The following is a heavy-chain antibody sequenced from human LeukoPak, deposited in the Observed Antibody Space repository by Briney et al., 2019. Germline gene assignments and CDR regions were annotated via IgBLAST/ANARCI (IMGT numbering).Heavy chain of an antibody. J-gene: IGHJ4*02. CDR2: IIPIFGTA. CDR3: ATRSGWPLGGDY. V-gene: IGHV1-69*13. CDR1: GGTFSSYA. D-gene: IGHD6-19*01. Sequence: ASVKVSCKASGGTFSSYAISWVRQAPGQGLEWMGGIIPIFGTANYAQKFQGRVTITADESTNTAYMELSSLRSEDTAVYYCATRSGWPLGGDYWGQGTLVTVSS.